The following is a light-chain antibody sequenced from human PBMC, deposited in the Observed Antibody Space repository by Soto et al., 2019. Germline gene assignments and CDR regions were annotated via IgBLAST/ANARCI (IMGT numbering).Light chain of an antibody. J-gene: IGKJ1*01. CDR3: QQYTSYPRT. CDR2: ASS. Sequence: DIQMTQSPSSLSVSVGDRVTITCRASQDIGSSLGWFQQKPGKAPKSLIYASSTLQVGVTSRFSSSGSGTDFILTISRLQPEDFATYYCQQYTSYPRTFGQGTQVEIK. CDR1: QDIGSS. V-gene: IGKV1-16*01.